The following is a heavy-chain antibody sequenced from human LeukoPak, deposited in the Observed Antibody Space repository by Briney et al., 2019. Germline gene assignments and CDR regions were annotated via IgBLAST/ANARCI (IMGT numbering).Heavy chain of an antibody. J-gene: IGHJ4*02. Sequence: SETLSLTCTVSGGSISSYYWSWIRQPPGKGLEWIGYIYYSGSTNYNPSLKSRVTISVDTSKNQFSLKLSSVTAADTAVYYCARDQATVPLDYWGQGTLVTVSS. V-gene: IGHV4-59*01. CDR3: ARDQATVPLDY. CDR1: GGSISSYY. D-gene: IGHD4-11*01. CDR2: IYYSGST.